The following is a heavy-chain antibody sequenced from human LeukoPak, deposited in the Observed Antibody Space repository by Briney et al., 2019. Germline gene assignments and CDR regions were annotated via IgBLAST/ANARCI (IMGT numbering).Heavy chain of an antibody. CDR2: ISSNGGST. J-gene: IGHJ4*02. D-gene: IGHD3-9*01. Sequence: TGGSLRLSCSASGFTFSSYAMHWVRQAPGKGLEYVSAISSNGGSTYYADSVKGRFTISRDNSKNTLYLQMSSLRAEDTAVYYCVKAHRYSDWSIHFDYWGQGTLVTVSS. CDR3: VKAHRYSDWSIHFDY. V-gene: IGHV3-64D*06. CDR1: GFTFSSYA.